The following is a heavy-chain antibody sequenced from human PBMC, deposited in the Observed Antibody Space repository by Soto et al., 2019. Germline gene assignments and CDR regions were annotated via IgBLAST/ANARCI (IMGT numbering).Heavy chain of an antibody. J-gene: IGHJ4*02. CDR1: GGSISSYY. CDR3: ARAGGYSYGAPFDY. D-gene: IGHD5-18*01. V-gene: IGHV4-59*01. Sequence: SETLSLTCTVSGGSISSYYWSWIRQPPGKGLEWIGYIYYSGSTNYNPSLKSRVTISVDTSKNQFSLKLSSVTAADTAVYYCARAGGYSYGAPFDYWGQGTLVTVS. CDR2: IYYSGST.